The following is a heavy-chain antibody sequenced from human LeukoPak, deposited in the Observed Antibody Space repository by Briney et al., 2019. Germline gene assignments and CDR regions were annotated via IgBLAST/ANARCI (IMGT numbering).Heavy chain of an antibody. CDR1: GGSISSYY. CDR3: ARGIRDGYNYYYYYMDV. J-gene: IGHJ6*03. CDR2: IYYSGST. V-gene: IGHV4-59*01. Sequence: SETLSLTCTVSGGSISSYYWSWIRQPPGKGLEWIGYIYYSGSTNYNPSLKSRVTISVDTSKNQFSLKLSSVTAADTAVYYCARGIRDGYNYYYYYMDVWGKGTTVTISS. D-gene: IGHD5-24*01.